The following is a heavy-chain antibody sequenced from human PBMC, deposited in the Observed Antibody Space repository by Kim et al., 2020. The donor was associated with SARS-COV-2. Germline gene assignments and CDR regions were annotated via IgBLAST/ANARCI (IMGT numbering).Heavy chain of an antibody. CDR3: AKAGSGSYYFDY. J-gene: IGHJ4*02. Sequence: GGSLRLSCAASGFTFNSNAMSWVRQAPGKGLEWVSTIGSRGISAYYSDSVKGRFSVSRDNSKNTLYLQMNSLRAEDTAIYYCAKAGSGSYYFDYWGQGTLVTVSS. V-gene: IGHV3-23*01. D-gene: IGHD3-10*01. CDR2: IGSRGISA. CDR1: GFTFNSNA.